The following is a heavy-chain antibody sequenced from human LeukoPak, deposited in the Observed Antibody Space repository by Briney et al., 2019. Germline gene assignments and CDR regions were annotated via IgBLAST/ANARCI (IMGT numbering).Heavy chain of an antibody. D-gene: IGHD4-17*01. J-gene: IGHJ4*02. CDR2: ISSSGSTI. CDR3: ARGGYTVTTYRVY. Sequence: PGGSLRLSCAASGSTFSSYEMNWVRQAPGKGLEWVSYISSSGSTIYYADSVKGRFTISRDNAKNSLYLQMNSLRAEDTAVYYCARGGYTVTTYRVYWGQGTLVTVSS. CDR1: GSTFSSYE. V-gene: IGHV3-48*03.